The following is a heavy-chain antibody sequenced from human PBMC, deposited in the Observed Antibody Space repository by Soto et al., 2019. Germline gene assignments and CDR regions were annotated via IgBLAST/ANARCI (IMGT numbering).Heavy chain of an antibody. Sequence: QVQLQESGPGLVKPSQTLSLTCTVSGGSISSGDYYWSWIRQPPGKGLEWIGYIYYSGSTYYNPDLKSRVTISVDTSKNQFSLKLSSVTAADTAVYYCARSDGVVAATVYYWGQGTLVTVSS. J-gene: IGHJ4*02. V-gene: IGHV4-30-4*01. CDR2: IYYSGST. D-gene: IGHD2-15*01. CDR3: ARSDGVVAATVYY. CDR1: GGSISSGDYY.